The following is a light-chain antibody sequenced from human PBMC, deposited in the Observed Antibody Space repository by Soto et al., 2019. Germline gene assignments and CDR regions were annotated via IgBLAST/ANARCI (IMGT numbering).Light chain of an antibody. CDR2: DVS. Sequence: QSALTQPASVSGSPGQSITISCTGTSSDVGGYNYVSWYQQHPGKAPKLMIYDVSNRPSGVSNRFSGSKSGNTASLTNSGLQAEDEADYYCSSYTSSSTYYVFGTGTKLTVL. CDR1: SSDVGGYNY. J-gene: IGLJ1*01. V-gene: IGLV2-14*01. CDR3: SSYTSSSTYYV.